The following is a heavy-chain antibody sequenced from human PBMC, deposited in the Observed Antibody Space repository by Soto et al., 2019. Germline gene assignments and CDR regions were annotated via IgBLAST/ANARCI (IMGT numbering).Heavy chain of an antibody. J-gene: IGHJ6*02. V-gene: IGHV3-21*01. CDR2: ISSSSSYI. CDR3: ARDRGYCTNGVCYNYYYGMDV. CDR1: GFTFSSYS. D-gene: IGHD2-8*01. Sequence: PGGSLRLSCAASGFTFSSYSMNGVRQAPGKGLEWVSSISSSSSYIYYADSVKGRLTISRDNAKNSLYLQMNSLRAEDTAVYYCARDRGYCTNGVCYNYYYGMDVWGQGTTVTVSS.